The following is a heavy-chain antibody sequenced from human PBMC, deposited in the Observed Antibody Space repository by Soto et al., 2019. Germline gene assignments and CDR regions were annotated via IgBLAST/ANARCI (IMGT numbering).Heavy chain of an antibody. CDR2: IIPIFGTA. CDR3: ARDSSLPVEDYYYYGMDV. D-gene: IGHD2-15*01. J-gene: IGHJ6*02. Sequence: QVQLVQSGAEVKKPGSSVKVSCKASGGTFSSYAISWVRQAPGQGLEWMGGIIPIFGTANYAQKFQGRVTITADESTSTAYMELSSLRAEDTAVYYCARDSSLPVEDYYYYGMDVWGQGTTVTVSS. V-gene: IGHV1-69*01. CDR1: GGTFSSYA.